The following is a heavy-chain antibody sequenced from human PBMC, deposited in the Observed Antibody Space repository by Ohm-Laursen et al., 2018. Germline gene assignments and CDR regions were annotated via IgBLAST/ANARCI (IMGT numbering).Heavy chain of an antibody. CDR2: ISSGSSDI. J-gene: IGHJ6*02. D-gene: IGHD1-1*01. Sequence: SLRLSCAASGFTFNTYEMNWVRQAPGKGLEWVSFISSGSSDIYYSDSVKGRFTVSRDNAKNSLFLQMNSLRAEDTALYYCARDSELKIPFYYGMDVWGQGTTVTVSS. V-gene: IGHV3-48*03. CDR3: ARDSELKIPFYYGMDV. CDR1: GFTFNTYE.